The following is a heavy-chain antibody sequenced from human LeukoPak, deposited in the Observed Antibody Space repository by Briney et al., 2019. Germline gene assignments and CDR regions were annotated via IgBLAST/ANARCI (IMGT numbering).Heavy chain of an antibody. CDR3: ARDFGHCDY. J-gene: IGHJ4*02. CDR1: GFIFSYYS. CDR2: INSNSNYM. V-gene: IGHV3-21*04. Sequence: GGSLRLSCAASGFIFSYYSMNWVRQAPGKGLEWVSSINSNSNYMSYADSVKGRFTISRHNSKNTLYLQMNSLRAEDTAVYYCARDFGHCDYWGQGTLVTVSS. D-gene: IGHD3-10*01.